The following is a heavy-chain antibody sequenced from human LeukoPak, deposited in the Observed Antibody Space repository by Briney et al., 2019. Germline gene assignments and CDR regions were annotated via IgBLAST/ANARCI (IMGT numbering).Heavy chain of an antibody. CDR1: GSRFTTYW. J-gene: IGHJ4*02. D-gene: IGHD3-22*01. V-gene: IGHV5-51*01. CDR2: IYPGDSDT. CDR3: ARLLNYDDLDY. Sequence: GAPLKISSKGLGSRFTTYWIGWVRKMPGKGLEWGGIIYPGDSDTRYSPSFQGQVTISADKSISTAYLQWRSLKASDTAMYYCARLLNYDDLDYWGQGTLVTVSS.